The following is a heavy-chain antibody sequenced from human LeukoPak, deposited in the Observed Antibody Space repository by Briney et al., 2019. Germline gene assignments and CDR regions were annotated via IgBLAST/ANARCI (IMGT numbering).Heavy chain of an antibody. Sequence: GASVKVSCKASGYTFTSYDINLVRQATGQGLEGMGWINPNSGGTNYAQKFQGRVTMTRDTSISTADMELSRLRSDDTAVYYCARDRCSSTSCYHTFDYWGPGTLVTASS. CDR2: INPNSGGT. V-gene: IGHV1-2*02. D-gene: IGHD2-2*01. J-gene: IGHJ4*02. CDR3: ARDRCSSTSCYHTFDY. CDR1: GYTFTSYD.